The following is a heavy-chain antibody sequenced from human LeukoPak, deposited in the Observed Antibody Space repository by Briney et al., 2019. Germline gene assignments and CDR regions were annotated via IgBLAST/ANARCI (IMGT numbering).Heavy chain of an antibody. CDR1: GFFFSSHA. CDR2: INSNGDST. D-gene: IGHD6-19*01. J-gene: IGHJ5*01. V-gene: IGHV3-64*01. CDR3: AREGQWLDS. Sequence: GGSLLLSCAATGFFFSSHAMHWGRQAPGKGLEYVSAINSNGDSTYHAHSVKGRFTISRDNSKNSLYLQMGSLRAEDMAVYYCAREGQWLDSWGLGTLVTVSS.